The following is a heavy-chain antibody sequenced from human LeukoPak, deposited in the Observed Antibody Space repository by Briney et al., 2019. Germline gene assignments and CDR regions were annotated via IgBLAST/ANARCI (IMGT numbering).Heavy chain of an antibody. CDR2: ISGSGGST. Sequence: GGSLRLSCAASGFTFSSYAMSWVRQAPGKGLEWVSAISGSGGSTYYADSVKGRFTISRDNSKNTLYLQMNSLRAEDTAVYYCAKDSGSGSYLGEIDYWGQGTLVTVSS. V-gene: IGHV3-23*01. CDR3: AKDSGSGSYLGEIDY. CDR1: GFTFSSYA. J-gene: IGHJ4*02. D-gene: IGHD3-10*01.